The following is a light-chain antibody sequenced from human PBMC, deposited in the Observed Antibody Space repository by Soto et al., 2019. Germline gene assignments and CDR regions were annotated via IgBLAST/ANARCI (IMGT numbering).Light chain of an antibody. V-gene: IGKV3-20*01. CDR2: GAS. Sequence: EIVLTQSPGTLSLSPGERATLSCRASQSVSSSYLGWYQQKPGQAPRLLIYGASSRATGIPDRFSGSGSGTDFTLTISRLEPEDFAVYYCQQYHSSPCTFGQGTKVEIK. CDR1: QSVSSSY. J-gene: IGKJ1*01. CDR3: QQYHSSPCT.